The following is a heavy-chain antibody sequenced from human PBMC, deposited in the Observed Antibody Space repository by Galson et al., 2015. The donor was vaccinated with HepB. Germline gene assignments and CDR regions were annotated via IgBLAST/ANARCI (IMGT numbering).Heavy chain of an antibody. Sequence: SGGSISSSSYYWGWIRQPPGKGLEWIGSIYYSGSTYYNPSLKSRVTISVDTSKNQFSLKLSSVTAADTAVYYCARLSESGGLGNYDFWSGSWRYYFDYWGQGTLVTVSS. CDR1: GGSISSSSYY. CDR2: IYYSGST. D-gene: IGHD3-3*01. V-gene: IGHV4-39*01. J-gene: IGHJ4*02. CDR3: ARLSESGGLGNYDFWSGSWRYYFDY.